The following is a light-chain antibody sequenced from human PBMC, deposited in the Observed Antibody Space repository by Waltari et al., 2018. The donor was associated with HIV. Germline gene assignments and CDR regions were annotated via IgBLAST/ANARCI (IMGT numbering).Light chain of an antibody. Sequence: DIQMTQSPSSLSASVGDRVTITCRASQSISSSLHWYQHKPGRAPKLLIYAASSLQSGVPSRFSGSGSGTDFTLTISGLHPEDFATYCCQQSYGAPTFGQGTKVEIK. J-gene: IGKJ1*01. CDR2: AAS. CDR3: QQSYGAPT. CDR1: QSISSS. V-gene: IGKV1-39*01.